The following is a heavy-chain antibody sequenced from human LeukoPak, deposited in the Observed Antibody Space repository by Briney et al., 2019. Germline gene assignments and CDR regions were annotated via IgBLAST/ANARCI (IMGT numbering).Heavy chain of an antibody. V-gene: IGHV1-18*01. Sequence: ASVKVSCKASGYTLAYYGISWVRQAPGQGLEWMGWISADNGNTNYAQKLQGRVTMTTDTSTSTAYMELRSLRSDDTAVYYCARGAEDIVLSDYYGMDVWGQGTTVTVS. CDR3: ARGAEDIVLSDYYGMDV. D-gene: IGHD2-8*02. CDR2: ISADNGNT. CDR1: GYTLAYYG. J-gene: IGHJ6*02.